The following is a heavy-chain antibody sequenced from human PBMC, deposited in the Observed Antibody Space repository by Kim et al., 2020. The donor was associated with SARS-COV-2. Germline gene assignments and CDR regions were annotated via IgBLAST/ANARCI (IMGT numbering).Heavy chain of an antibody. CDR2: INHSGST. V-gene: IGHV4-34*01. CDR3: ARTTIPTYYDILTGYGMDV. Sequence: SETLSLTCAVYGGSFSGYYWSWIRQPPGKGLEWIGEINHSGSTNYNPSLESRVTISVDTSKNQFSLKLSSVTAADTAVYYCARTTIPTYYDILTGYGMDVWGQGTTVTVSS. J-gene: IGHJ6*02. CDR1: GGSFSGYY. D-gene: IGHD3-9*01.